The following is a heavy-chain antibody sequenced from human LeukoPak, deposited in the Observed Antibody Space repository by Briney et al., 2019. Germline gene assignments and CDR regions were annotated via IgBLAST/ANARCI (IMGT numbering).Heavy chain of an antibody. CDR1: GFTFSSYA. V-gene: IGHV3-23*01. D-gene: IGHD3-22*01. CDR2: ISGSGGST. CDR3: ARGSTYYDSSGQVPFDY. Sequence: GGSLRLSCAASGFTFSSYAMSWVRQAPGKGLEWVSAISGSGGSTYYADSVKGRFTISRDNSKNTLYLQMNSLRAEDTAVYYCARGSTYYDSSGQVPFDYWGQGTLVTVSS. J-gene: IGHJ4*02.